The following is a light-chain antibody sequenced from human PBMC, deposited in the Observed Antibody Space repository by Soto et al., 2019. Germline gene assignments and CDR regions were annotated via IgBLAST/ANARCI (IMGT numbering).Light chain of an antibody. CDR2: GAS. Sequence: EIVLTQSPGTLSLSPGERATLSCRASQSVSSSYLAWYQQKPGQAPRLLIYGASSRATGIPDRISGSGSGTDFTLTISRLETEDFAVYYCQQYCSSPPITFGQGTRLEIK. CDR1: QSVSSSY. CDR3: QQYCSSPPIT. V-gene: IGKV3-20*01. J-gene: IGKJ5*01.